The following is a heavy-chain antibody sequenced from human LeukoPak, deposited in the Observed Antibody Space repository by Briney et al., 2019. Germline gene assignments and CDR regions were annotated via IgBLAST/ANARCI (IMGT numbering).Heavy chain of an antibody. CDR1: GFTFSSYG. CDR3: AKDRYSYAFEYSDS. J-gene: IGHJ4*02. CDR2: ISNDGSKK. Sequence: GGSLRLSCAASGFTFSSYGLHWVRQAPGKGLDWVAVISNDGSKKYYADSVKGRFTISRDNSKNTLSLQVSSLRAEDTAVYYCAKDRYSYAFEYSDSWGQGTLVTVSS. D-gene: IGHD5-18*01. V-gene: IGHV3-30*18.